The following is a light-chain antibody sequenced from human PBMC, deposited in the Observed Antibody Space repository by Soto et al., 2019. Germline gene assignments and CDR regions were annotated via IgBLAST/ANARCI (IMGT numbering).Light chain of an antibody. V-gene: IGKV3-20*01. CDR1: QSVSSSY. CDR3: QQYHNWPPIT. Sequence: EIVLTQSPGTLSLSPGERATLSCRASQSVSSSYLACYQQKPGQAPRLLIYGASSRATGIPDRFSGSGSGTDFTLTISRLEPEDFAVYYCQQYHNWPPITFGQGTRLEI. CDR2: GAS. J-gene: IGKJ5*01.